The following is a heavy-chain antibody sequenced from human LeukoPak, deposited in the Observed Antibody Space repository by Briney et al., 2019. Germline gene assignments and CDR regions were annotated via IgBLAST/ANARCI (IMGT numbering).Heavy chain of an antibody. Sequence: PGGSLRLSCTASGFTFSAYYMSWIRQAPGKGLEWVSYISGTTGDTKYADSVKGRSTISRDNPKNSLYLQLSRLRAEDTAVYYCVRGVRGYPGDSTRWGQGPLVTVSS. J-gene: IGHJ4*02. CDR2: ISGTTGDT. D-gene: IGHD2/OR15-2a*01. V-gene: IGHV3-11*06. CDR3: VRGVRGYPGDSTR. CDR1: GFTFSAYY.